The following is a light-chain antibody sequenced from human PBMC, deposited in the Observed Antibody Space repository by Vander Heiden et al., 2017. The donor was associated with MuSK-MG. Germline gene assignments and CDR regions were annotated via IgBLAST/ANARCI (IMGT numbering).Light chain of an antibody. CDR2: RAS. V-gene: IGKV3-15*01. J-gene: IGKJ4*01. CDR3: QQYNNWPLG. Sequence: EIVMTQSPGTLSVSPGERATLSCRASQSLNSNLAWYQQKPGQAPRLLIYRASTRATGIPARFSGSGSGTEFTLTISSLQSEDVAVYYCQQYNNWPLGFGGGTTVEIK. CDR1: QSLNSN.